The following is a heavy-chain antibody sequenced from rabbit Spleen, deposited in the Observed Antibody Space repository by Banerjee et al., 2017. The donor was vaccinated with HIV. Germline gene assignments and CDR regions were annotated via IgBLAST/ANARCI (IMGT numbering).Heavy chain of an antibody. CDR2: INAVTGMA. CDR3: AGDTVYAAYAGFGHATLHYFDL. CDR1: GFSFSDKAV. D-gene: IGHD6-1*01. Sequence: QQQLVESGGGLVKPEGSLQLSCTASGFSFSDKAVMCWVRQAPGKGLEWIACINAVTGMAVCAGWAKGRFSFSKTSSTTMTLQMTSLTDADTATYFCAGDTVYAAYAGFGHATLHYFDLWGPGTLVTVS. V-gene: IGHV1S45*01. J-gene: IGHJ4*01.